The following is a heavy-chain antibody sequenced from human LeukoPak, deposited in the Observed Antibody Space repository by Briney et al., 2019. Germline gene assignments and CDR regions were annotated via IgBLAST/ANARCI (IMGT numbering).Heavy chain of an antibody. J-gene: IGHJ6*03. CDR2: ISYDGSNK. V-gene: IGHV3-30*04. Sequence: GRSLRLSCAASGFTFSSYAMHWVRQAPGKGLEWVAVISYDGSNKYYADSVKGRFTISRDNSKNTLYLQMNSLRAEDTAVYYCARDGPSETPYYYYYYMDVWGKGTTVTVSS. CDR1: GFTFSSYA. CDR3: ARDGPSETPYYYYYYMDV.